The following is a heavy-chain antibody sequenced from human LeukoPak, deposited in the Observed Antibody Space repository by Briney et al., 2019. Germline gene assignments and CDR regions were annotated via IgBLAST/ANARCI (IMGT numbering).Heavy chain of an antibody. CDR2: INHSGST. D-gene: IGHD1-26*01. V-gene: IGHV4-34*01. CDR1: GGSFSGYY. Sequence: SETLSLTCAVSGGSFSGYYWSWIRQPPGKGLEWIGEINHSGSTNYNPSLKSRVTISVDTSKNQFSLKLSSVTAADTAVYYCARVRGATGYWGQGTRVTVSS. J-gene: IGHJ4*02. CDR3: ARVRGATGY.